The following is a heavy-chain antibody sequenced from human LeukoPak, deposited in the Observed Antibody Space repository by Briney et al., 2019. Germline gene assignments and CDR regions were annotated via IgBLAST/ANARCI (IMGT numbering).Heavy chain of an antibody. CDR2: SSGSDDST. D-gene: IGHD3-9*01. Sequence: PGGSLRLSCAASGFTFSSYAMSWVRQASGKGLEWVSSSSGSDDSTYYADSVKGRFTISRDNSKNTLSLQMNSLRGEDTAVYYCAKVLGTLTSLGRNDYWGQGTLVTVSS. CDR3: AKVLGTLTSLGRNDY. CDR1: GFTFSSYA. J-gene: IGHJ4*02. V-gene: IGHV3-23*01.